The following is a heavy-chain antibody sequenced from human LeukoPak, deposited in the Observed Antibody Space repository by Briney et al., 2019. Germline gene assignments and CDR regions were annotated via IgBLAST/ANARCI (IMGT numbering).Heavy chain of an antibody. D-gene: IGHD5-18*01. Sequence: GGSLRLSCAASGFSFSSYWMNWGRQAPGKGLEWVANIKGDGSEKYYVDSVKGRFTISRDNAKNSLYLQMNSLRVEDTAVYYCARDLDTRNSYEFAYWGQGTLVTVSS. CDR3: ARDLDTRNSYEFAY. CDR1: GFSFSSYW. V-gene: IGHV3-7*04. CDR2: IKGDGSEK. J-gene: IGHJ4*02.